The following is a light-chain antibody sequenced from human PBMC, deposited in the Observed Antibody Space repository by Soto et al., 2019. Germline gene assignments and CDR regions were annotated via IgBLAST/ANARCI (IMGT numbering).Light chain of an antibody. CDR3: QQRNVWPPIT. CDR2: GAS. J-gene: IGKJ5*01. V-gene: IGKV3D-20*02. CDR1: KSVNSNY. Sequence: EIVLTQSPDILSLSPGERATLSCRASKSVNSNYLAWFQQHPGQPPRLLIFGASSRAIGIPDRFSGSGTETDFTLTINSLEPEDFAVYYCQQRNVWPPITFGQGTRLEL.